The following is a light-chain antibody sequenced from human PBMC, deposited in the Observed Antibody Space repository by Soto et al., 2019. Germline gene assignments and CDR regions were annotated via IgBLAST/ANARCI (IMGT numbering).Light chain of an antibody. Sequence: EIVLTQAPVTLSLSPGGRATLSCMASQSVRSNFLAWYQQKPGQAPRLLIYGASNRATGIPDRFSGSGSGTDFTLTITRLEPEDFAMYYCQRYDSLRTFGQGTKVDI. CDR1: QSVRSNF. J-gene: IGKJ1*01. CDR2: GAS. V-gene: IGKV3-20*01. CDR3: QRYDSLRT.